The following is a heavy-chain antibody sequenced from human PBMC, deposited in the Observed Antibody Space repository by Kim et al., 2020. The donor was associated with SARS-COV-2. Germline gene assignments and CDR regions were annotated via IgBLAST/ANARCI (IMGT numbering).Heavy chain of an antibody. D-gene: IGHD5-18*01. Sequence: NYSPSFQGHVTISADKSISTAYLQWSSLKASDTAMYYCATYTAMDTGADYWGQGTLVTVSS. CDR3: ATYTAMDTGADY. V-gene: IGHV5-10-1*01. J-gene: IGHJ4*02.